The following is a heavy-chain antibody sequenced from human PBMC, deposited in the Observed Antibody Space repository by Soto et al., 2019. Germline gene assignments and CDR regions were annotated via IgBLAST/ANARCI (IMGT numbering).Heavy chain of an antibody. CDR1: GGYIISYY. J-gene: IGHJ6*02. CDR3: ARSDTTGYGMDV. V-gene: IGHV4-4*07. CDR2: IYTSGST. Sequence: SVTMSVTCTVSGGYIISYYWSWIRQPAGKGLEWIGRIYTSGSTNYNPSLKSRVTMSVDTSKNQFSLKLSSVTAADTAVYYCARSDTTGYGMDVWGQGTTITVSS. D-gene: IGHD4-17*01.